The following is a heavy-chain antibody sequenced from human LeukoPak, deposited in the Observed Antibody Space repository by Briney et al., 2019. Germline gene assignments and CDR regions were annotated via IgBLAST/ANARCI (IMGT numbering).Heavy chain of an antibody. J-gene: IGHJ6*03. CDR1: GFTFSTYN. V-gene: IGHV3-21*01. D-gene: IGHD3-22*01. CDR3: ARDYDSSGYYSHVYYYYMDV. CDR2: ISTSSSYI. Sequence: GGSLRLSCAASGFTFSTYNMNWVRQAPGKGLEWVSSISTSSSYIYYADPVKGRFTISRDNAKKSLFLQMNSLRAEDTAVYYCARDYDSSGYYSHVYYYYMDVWGKGTTVTVSS.